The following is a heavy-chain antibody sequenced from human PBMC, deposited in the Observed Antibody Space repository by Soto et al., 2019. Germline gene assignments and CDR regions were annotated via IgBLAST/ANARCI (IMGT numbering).Heavy chain of an antibody. D-gene: IGHD3-16*02. CDR3: ARGPSEYIWGSYLRYCDS. Sequence: EVQLLESGGGLVQPGGSLRLSCAASGFTFSSFAMNWVRQAPGKGLEWVSAISGSSGHTYYADSVKGRFIISRDNSKNTLYLQMDGLSADDTAVYYCARGPSEYIWGSYLRYCDSWGQGSLVTVSS. CDR2: ISGSSGHT. J-gene: IGHJ4*02. CDR1: GFTFSSFA. V-gene: IGHV3-23*01.